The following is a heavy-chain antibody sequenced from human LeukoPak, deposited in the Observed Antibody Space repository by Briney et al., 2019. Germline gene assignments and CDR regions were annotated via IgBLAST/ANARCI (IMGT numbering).Heavy chain of an antibody. CDR2: INPNSGGT. D-gene: IGHD2-2*01. CDR1: GYSFNDYY. J-gene: IGHJ6*02. V-gene: IGHV1-2*02. Sequence: ASVTVSCKASGYSFNDYYMHWVRQAPGQGPEWMGWINPNSGGTNIAQKFQGRVTITRDTSIGTADMEMRRVRDDDTAVYYCASALQYCSTTSSACDYYYYGLDFWGQGTTVTVSS. CDR3: ASALQYCSTTSSACDYYYYGLDF.